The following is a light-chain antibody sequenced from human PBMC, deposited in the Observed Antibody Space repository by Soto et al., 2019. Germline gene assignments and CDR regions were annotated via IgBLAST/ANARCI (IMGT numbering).Light chain of an antibody. CDR2: AAS. J-gene: IGKJ2*01. V-gene: IGKV3-20*01. Sequence: EIVLTQSPDTLSLSPGERATLSCRVSRSFASSYLAWYQQRPGQAPRLLIYAASISATGIPDRFSGSGSATDFTLTISRLEPEDSAVYFCHQYGSSPPYTFGQGTKLEIK. CDR1: RSFASSY. CDR3: HQYGSSPPYT.